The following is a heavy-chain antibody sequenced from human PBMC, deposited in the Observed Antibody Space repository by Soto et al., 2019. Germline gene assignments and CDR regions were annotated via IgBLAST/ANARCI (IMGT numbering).Heavy chain of an antibody. CDR1: GGSISSYY. D-gene: IGHD3-22*01. CDR3: ARDHPYYDSSGYTNWFDP. J-gene: IGHJ5*02. Sequence: ETLSLTCTVSGGSISSYYWSWIRQPPGKGLEWIGYIYYSGSTNYNPSLKSRVTISVDTSKNQFSLKLSSVTAADTAVYYCARDHPYYDSSGYTNWFDPWGQGTLVTVSS. V-gene: IGHV4-59*01. CDR2: IYYSGST.